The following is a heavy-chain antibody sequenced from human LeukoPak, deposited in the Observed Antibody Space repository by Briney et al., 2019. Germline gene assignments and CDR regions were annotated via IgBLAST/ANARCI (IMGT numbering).Heavy chain of an antibody. D-gene: IGHD1-1*01. Sequence: PSETLSLTCAVSGYSISSGYYWGWTRQPPGKGLEWIGSIYHSGCTYYNPSLKSRVTISVDTSKNQFSLKLSSVTAADTAVYYCARQVRPDAFDIWGQGTMVTVSS. CDR1: GYSISSGYY. CDR3: ARQVRPDAFDI. J-gene: IGHJ3*02. CDR2: IYHSGCT. V-gene: IGHV4-38-2*01.